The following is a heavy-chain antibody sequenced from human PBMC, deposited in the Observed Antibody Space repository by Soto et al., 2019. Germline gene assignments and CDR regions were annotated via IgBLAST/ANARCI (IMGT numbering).Heavy chain of an antibody. J-gene: IGHJ3*02. CDR1: GGSISSYY. CDR2: IYYSGST. CDR3: ARDLRYGDYDNAFDI. V-gene: IGHV4-59*01. Sequence: PSETLSLTCTVSGGSISSYYWSWIRQPPGKGLEWIGYIYYSGSTNYNPSLKSRVTISVDTSKNQFSLKLSSVTAADTAVYYCARDLRYGDYDNAFDIWGQGTMVTVSS. D-gene: IGHD4-17*01.